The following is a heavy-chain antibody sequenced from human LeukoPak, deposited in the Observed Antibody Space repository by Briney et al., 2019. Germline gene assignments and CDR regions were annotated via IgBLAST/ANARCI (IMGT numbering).Heavy chain of an antibody. V-gene: IGHV3-30*04. CDR1: GFTFSSSA. CDR3: AKEPASSGWFDP. J-gene: IGHJ5*02. CDR2: ISYDGSNK. D-gene: IGHD6-19*01. Sequence: GGSLRLSCAASGFTFSSSAMHWVRQAPGKGLEWVAVISYDGSNKYYADSVKGRFTISRDNSKNTLYLQMNSLRAEDTAVYYCAKEPASSGWFDPWGQGTLVAVSS.